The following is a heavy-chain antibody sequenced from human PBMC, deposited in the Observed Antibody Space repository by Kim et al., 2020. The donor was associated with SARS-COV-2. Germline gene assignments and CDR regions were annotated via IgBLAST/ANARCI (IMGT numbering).Heavy chain of an antibody. CDR3: ARSGSDFWSGYYSLNYYYYGMDV. D-gene: IGHD3-3*01. Sequence: GESLKISCKGSGYSFTSYWIGWVRQMPGKGLEWMGIIYPGDSDTRYSPSFQGQVTISADKSISTAYLQWSSLKASDTAMYYCARSGSDFWSGYYSLNYYYYGMDVWGQGTTVTVSS. CDR2: IYPGDSDT. CDR1: GYSFTSYW. J-gene: IGHJ6*02. V-gene: IGHV5-51*01.